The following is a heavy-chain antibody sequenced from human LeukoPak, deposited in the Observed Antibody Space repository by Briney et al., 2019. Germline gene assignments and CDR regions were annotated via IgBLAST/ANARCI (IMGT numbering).Heavy chain of an antibody. CDR2: ISWNSGSI. CDR1: GFTFDDYA. CDR3: ARDPGTYCGGDCYSVTMSFAFDI. V-gene: IGHV3-9*01. D-gene: IGHD2-21*02. Sequence: GRSLRLSCAASGFTFDDYAMHWVRQAPGKGLEWVSGISWNSGSIGYADSVKGRFTISRDNAKNSLYLQMNSLRAEDTAVYYCARDPGTYCGGDCYSVTMSFAFDIWGQGTMVTVSS. J-gene: IGHJ3*02.